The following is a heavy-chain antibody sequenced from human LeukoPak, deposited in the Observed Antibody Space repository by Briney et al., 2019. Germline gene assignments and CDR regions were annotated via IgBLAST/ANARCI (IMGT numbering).Heavy chain of an antibody. D-gene: IGHD6-13*01. J-gene: IGHJ4*02. CDR2: ISSSGSTI. V-gene: IGHV3-11*01. Sequence: PGGSLRLSCAASGFTFSDYYMSWIRQAPGKGLEWVSYISSSGSTIYYADSVKGRFTISRDNSKNTLYLQMNSLRAEDTAVYYCAKENRIAAAGTPIDYWGQGTLVTVSS. CDR3: AKENRIAAAGTPIDY. CDR1: GFTFSDYY.